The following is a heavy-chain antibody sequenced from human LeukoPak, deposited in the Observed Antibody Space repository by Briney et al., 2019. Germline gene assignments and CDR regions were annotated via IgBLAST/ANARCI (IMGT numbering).Heavy chain of an antibody. V-gene: IGHV1-69*01. Sequence: GASVKVSCKASGGTFCSYAISWVRQAPGQGLEWMGGIIPIFGTANYAQKFQGRVTITADESTSTAYMELSSLRSEDTAVYYCARAPKTTVYWFDPWGQGTLVTVSS. CDR2: IIPIFGTA. CDR1: GGTFCSYA. CDR3: ARAPKTTVYWFDP. D-gene: IGHD4-11*01. J-gene: IGHJ5*02.